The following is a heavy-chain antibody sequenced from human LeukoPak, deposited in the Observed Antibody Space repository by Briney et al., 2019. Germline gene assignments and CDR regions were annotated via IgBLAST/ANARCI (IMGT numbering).Heavy chain of an antibody. V-gene: IGHV1-45*02. Sequence: SVKVSCKVSGYTFANRYVHWVRQAPGQALEWMGWFTPSDGHTKYTQKFKDRVTISRDRSMITVYMELRSLRSEDSAVYYCTTGGSSYSSASDHFDYWGQGTLVAVSS. CDR1: GYTFANRY. D-gene: IGHD6-25*01. CDR3: TTGGSSYSSASDHFDY. CDR2: FTPSDGHT. J-gene: IGHJ4*02.